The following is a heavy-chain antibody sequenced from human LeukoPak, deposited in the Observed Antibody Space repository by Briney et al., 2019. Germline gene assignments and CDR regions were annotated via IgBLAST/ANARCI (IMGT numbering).Heavy chain of an antibody. Sequence: SETLSLTCTVSGGSISSYYWSWIRQPPGKGLEWIGYIYHTGSTSYNPSLKGRVTISVDTSKNQFSLKLSSVTAADTAVYYCARGLNRNDYGDYGYWGQGTLVTVSS. CDR2: IYHTGST. CDR3: ARGLNRNDYGDYGY. CDR1: GGSISSYY. D-gene: IGHD4-17*01. V-gene: IGHV4-59*01. J-gene: IGHJ4*02.